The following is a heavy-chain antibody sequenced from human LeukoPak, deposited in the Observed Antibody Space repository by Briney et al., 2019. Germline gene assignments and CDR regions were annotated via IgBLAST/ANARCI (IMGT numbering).Heavy chain of an antibody. CDR2: INSGFRT. Sequence: PGGSLRLSCAASTSTFSTYVMSWVRQAPGKGLEWVSVINSGFRTSSASSVKGRFTISRDNAKNSLYLQMNSLRAEDTALYYCAKDKGISGGLGYFDYWGQGTLVTVSS. V-gene: IGHV3-23*01. CDR3: AKDKGISGGLGYFDY. D-gene: IGHD1-26*01. CDR1: TSTFSTYV. J-gene: IGHJ4*02.